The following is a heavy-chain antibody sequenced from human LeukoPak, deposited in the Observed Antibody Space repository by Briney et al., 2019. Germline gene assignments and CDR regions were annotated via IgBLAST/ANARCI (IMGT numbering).Heavy chain of an antibody. CDR3: ANGWFGELPPLDY. V-gene: IGHV3-30*02. J-gene: IGHJ4*02. CDR1: GFTFSSYG. D-gene: IGHD3-10*01. CDR2: IRYDGSNK. Sequence: GGSLRLSCAASGFTFSSYGMHWVRQAPGKGLEWVAFIRYDGSNKYYADSVKGRFTISRDNSKKMLNLQMNSLRAEDTAVYYCANGWFGELPPLDYWGQGTLVAVSS.